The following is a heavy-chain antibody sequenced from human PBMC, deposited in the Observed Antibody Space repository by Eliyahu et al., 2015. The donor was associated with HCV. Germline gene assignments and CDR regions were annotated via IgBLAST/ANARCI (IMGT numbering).Heavy chain of an antibody. CDR1: GYTFTSYG. CDR3: ARECSSTSCYFDY. D-gene: IGHD2-2*01. J-gene: IGHJ4*02. Sequence: QLVQSGAEVKKPGASVKVSCKASGYTFTSYGISWVRQAPGQGLEWMGWISAYNGNTNXAQKLQGRVTMTTDKSTSTAYMELRSXRSDDTAVYYCARECSSTSCYFDYWGQGTLVTASS. CDR2: ISAYNGNT. V-gene: IGHV1-18*04.